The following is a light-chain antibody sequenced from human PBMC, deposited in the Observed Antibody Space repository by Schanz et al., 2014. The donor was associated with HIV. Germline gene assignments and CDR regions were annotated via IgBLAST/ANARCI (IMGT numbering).Light chain of an antibody. CDR1: SSDVGGYNY. CDR2: EGS. Sequence: QSALTQPASVSGSPGQSITISCTGTSSDVGGYNYVSWYQQHPGKAPKLMIYEGSKRPSGVSNRFSGSKSGNTASLTISGLQAEDEADYYCCSYTSSSTLYVFGTGTKLTVL. V-gene: IGLV2-14*01. J-gene: IGLJ1*01. CDR3: CSYTSSSTLYV.